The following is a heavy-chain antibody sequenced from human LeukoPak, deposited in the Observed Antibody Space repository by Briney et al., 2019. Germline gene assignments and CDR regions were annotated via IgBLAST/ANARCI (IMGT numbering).Heavy chain of an antibody. CDR1: GGSISSYY. V-gene: IGHV4-59*01. CDR2: IYYSGST. D-gene: IGHD2-2*01. J-gene: IGHJ6*02. Sequence: SETLSLTCTVSGGSISSYYWSWIRQPPGKGLEWIGYIYYSGSTNYNPSLKSRVTISVDTSKNQFSLKLSSVTAADTAVYYCARSQYQLLRGYYYYYGMDVWGQGTTVTVSS. CDR3: ARSQYQLLRGYYYYYGMDV.